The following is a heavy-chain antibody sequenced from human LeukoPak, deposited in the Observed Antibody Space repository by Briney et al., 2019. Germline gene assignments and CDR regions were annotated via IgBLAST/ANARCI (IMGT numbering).Heavy chain of an antibody. V-gene: IGHV3-23*01. J-gene: IGHJ5*02. CDR2: ISGSGGST. D-gene: IGHD3-3*01. Sequence: GGSLRLSCAASGFTFSSYAMSWVRQAPGKGLEWVSAISGSGGSTYYADSVKGRFTISRDNSKNTLYLQMNSLRAEDTAVYYCAKDGPVRITIFGVVYDNWFDPWGQGTLFTVSS. CDR1: GFTFSSYA. CDR3: AKDGPVRITIFGVVYDNWFDP.